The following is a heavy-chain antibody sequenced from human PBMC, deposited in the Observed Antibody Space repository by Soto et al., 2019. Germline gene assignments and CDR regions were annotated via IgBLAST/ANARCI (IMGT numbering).Heavy chain of an antibody. V-gene: IGHV4-61*08. CDR2: ISSSGTT. CDR3: ERGRGLNGTSTSGLVL. D-gene: IGHD2-8*01. Sequence: SETLSLTCIVSGYSVHSGAHYWCWIRQSPGTGLEWIGYISSSGTTTYSPSLRSRIIISSDTSRNLFSLRLTSVTAADTAIYYCERGRGLNGTSTSGLVLWGQKSLVSAS. J-gene: IGHJ5*02. CDR1: GYSVHSGAHY.